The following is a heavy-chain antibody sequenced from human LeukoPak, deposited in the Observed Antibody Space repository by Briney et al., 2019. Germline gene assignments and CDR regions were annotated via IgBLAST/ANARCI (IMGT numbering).Heavy chain of an antibody. D-gene: IGHD6-6*01. J-gene: IGHJ3*02. CDR2: ISWNSGSI. Sequence: SLRLSCAASGFPFDDYAMHWVRQAPGKGLEWVSGISWNSGSIGYADSVKGRFTISRDNAKNSLYLQMNSLRIEDMAFYYCAKGGRATRLDDAFDIWGQGTMVAVSS. V-gene: IGHV3-9*03. CDR1: GFPFDDYA. CDR3: AKGGRATRLDDAFDI.